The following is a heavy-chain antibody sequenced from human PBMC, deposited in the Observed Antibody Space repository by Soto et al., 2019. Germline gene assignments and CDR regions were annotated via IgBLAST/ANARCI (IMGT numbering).Heavy chain of an antibody. CDR3: ARDQRNHYDSSGLFDY. V-gene: IGHV1-69*13. D-gene: IGHD3-22*01. CDR1: GGTFSSYA. Sequence: GASVKVSCKASGGTFSSYAISWVRQAPGQGLEWMGGIIPIFGTANYAQKFQGRVTITADESTSTAYMELSSLRSEDTAVYYCARDQRNHYDSSGLFDYWGQGTLVTVSS. J-gene: IGHJ4*02. CDR2: IIPIFGTA.